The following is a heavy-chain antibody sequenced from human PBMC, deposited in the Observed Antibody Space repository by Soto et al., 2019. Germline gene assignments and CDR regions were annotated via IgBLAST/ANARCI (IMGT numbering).Heavy chain of an antibody. Sequence: PSESLSLTCTVSGCSIRSGDYYWSWIRQPPGKGLESIGYIYYSGSTYYNPSLKSRVTISVDTSKNQFSLKLSSVTAADTAVYYCARGGEPQLFWFDPWGQGTLVTVSS. J-gene: IGHJ5*02. V-gene: IGHV4-30-4*02. CDR3: ARGGEPQLFWFDP. CDR1: GCSIRSGDYY. CDR2: IYYSGST. D-gene: IGHD6-13*01.